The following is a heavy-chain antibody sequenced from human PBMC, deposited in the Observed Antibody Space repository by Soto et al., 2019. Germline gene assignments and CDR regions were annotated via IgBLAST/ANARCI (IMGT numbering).Heavy chain of an antibody. Sequence: QVHVVQSGAEVKRPGSSVKVSCKASGGTCSLHSIGWLRQAAGQGLEWMGRTISIFGSSISAQKFQHRVSMTADSYAGTAYMELKNLTSEDTGVYFCVAYCSGGTCAGPPYGLDVWGRGTTVIVSS. V-gene: IGHV1-69*18. J-gene: IGHJ6*02. CDR2: TISIFGSS. CDR1: GGTCSLHS. D-gene: IGHD2-15*01. CDR3: VAYCSGGTCAGPPYGLDV.